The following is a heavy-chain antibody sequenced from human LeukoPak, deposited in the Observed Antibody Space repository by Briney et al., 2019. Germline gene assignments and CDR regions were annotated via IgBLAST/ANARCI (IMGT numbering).Heavy chain of an antibody. CDR2: MYYCGII. CDR1: GGPFRSRSLH. D-gene: IGHD6-19*01. V-gene: IGHV4-39*07. Sequence: NASVPVSLPCTVWGGPFRSRSLHGGPVCRPPGGGEVWIGRMYYCGIIYYNPSLKSLVTISVDPSKNQFSLKLSSVTAADTAVDYCARSPPGGWLPPTWFDPWGQGTLVTVSS. J-gene: IGHJ5*02. CDR3: ARSPPGGWLPPTWFDP.